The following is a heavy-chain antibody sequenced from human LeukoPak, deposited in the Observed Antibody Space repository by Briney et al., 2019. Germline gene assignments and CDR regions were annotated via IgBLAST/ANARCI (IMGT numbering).Heavy chain of an antibody. J-gene: IGHJ5*02. CDR1: GYTFTSYD. D-gene: IGHD6-13*01. V-gene: IGHV1-8*01. CDR2: MNPNSGNT. Sequence: ASVKVSCKASGYTFTSYDINWVRQATGQGLEWMGWMNPNSGNTGYAQKFQGRVTMTRNTSISTAYMELSSLRSEDTAVYYCAGTFRAFDSGSSWYVHWFDPWGQGTLVTVSS. CDR3: AGTFRAFDSGSSWYVHWFDP.